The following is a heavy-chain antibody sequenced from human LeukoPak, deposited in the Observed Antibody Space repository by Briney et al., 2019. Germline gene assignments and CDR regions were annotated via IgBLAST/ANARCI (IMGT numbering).Heavy chain of an antibody. CDR1: GGSISSYY. V-gene: IGHV4-59*06. CDR2: IYYSGST. D-gene: IGHD6-13*01. J-gene: IGHJ5*02. CDR3: ASTIAAAGYNWFDP. Sequence: SETVSLTCTVSGGSISSYYWSWIRQHPGKGLEWIGYIYYSGSTYYNPSLKSRVTISVDTPKNQFSLKLSSVTAADTAVYYCASTIAAAGYNWFDPWGQGTLVTVSS.